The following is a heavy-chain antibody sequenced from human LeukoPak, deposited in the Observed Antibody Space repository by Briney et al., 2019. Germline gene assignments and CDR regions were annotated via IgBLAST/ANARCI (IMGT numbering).Heavy chain of an antibody. V-gene: IGHV3-7*01. CDR1: GFTFSSYA. J-gene: IGHJ4*02. D-gene: IGHD3-10*01. Sequence: GGSLRLSGAASGFTFSSYAMSWVRQAPGKGLEWVANIKQDGSEKYYVDSVKGRFTISRDNAKNSLYLQMNSLRAEDTAVYYCARDSSYGSGSYYNGDFDYWGQGTLVTVSS. CDR2: IKQDGSEK. CDR3: ARDSSYGSGSYYNGDFDY.